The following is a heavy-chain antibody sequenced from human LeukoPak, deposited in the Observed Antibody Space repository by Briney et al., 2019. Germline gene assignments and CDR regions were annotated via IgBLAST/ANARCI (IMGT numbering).Heavy chain of an antibody. D-gene: IGHD1-14*01. CDR1: GYTFTSYA. V-gene: IGHV7-4-1*02. CDR3: ASNPHSDYYYYYMDV. Sequence: ASVKVSCKASGYTFTSYAMNWVRQAPGQGLEWMGWINTNTGNPTYAQGFTGRFVFSLDTSVSTAYLQISSLKAEDTAVYYCASNPHSDYYYYYMDVWGKGTTVTVSS. CDR2: INTNTGNP. J-gene: IGHJ6*03.